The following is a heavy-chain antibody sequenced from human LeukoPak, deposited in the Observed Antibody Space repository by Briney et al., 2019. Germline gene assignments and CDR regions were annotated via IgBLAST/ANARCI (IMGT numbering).Heavy chain of an antibody. Sequence: ASVKVSCKASGYSFTTYFVHWVRQAPGQGLEWMGVINPSTGTKTYAQKFQGRVTMTRDTSTSTVYMELSSLRSEDTAVYYCGRGDSNYYYGMDVWGQGTTVTVS. CDR3: GRGDSNYYYGMDV. CDR2: INPSTGTK. D-gene: IGHD2-21*02. V-gene: IGHV1-46*01. CDR1: GYSFTTYF. J-gene: IGHJ6*02.